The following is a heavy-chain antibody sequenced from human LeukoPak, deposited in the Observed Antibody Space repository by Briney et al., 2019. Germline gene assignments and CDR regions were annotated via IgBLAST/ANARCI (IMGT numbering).Heavy chain of an antibody. CDR1: GYTFTSYD. J-gene: IGHJ5*02. V-gene: IGHV1-46*01. CDR3: ARGQGNWFDP. CDR2: INPSGGST. Sequence: GASVKVSCKASGYTFTSYDINWVRQATGQGLEWMGIINPSGGSTSYAQKFQGRVTMTWDTSTSTVYMELSSLRSEDTAVYSCARGQGNWFDPWGQGTLVTVSS.